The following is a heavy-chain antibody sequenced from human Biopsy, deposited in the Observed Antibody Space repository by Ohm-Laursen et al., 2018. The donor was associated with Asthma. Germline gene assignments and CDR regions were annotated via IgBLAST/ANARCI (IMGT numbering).Heavy chain of an antibody. CDR1: GFAVSRDH. V-gene: IGHV4-59*04. CDR3: ARRITIFGVVQKDHGMDA. D-gene: IGHD3-3*01. CDR2: ISYGGKT. J-gene: IGHJ6*02. Sequence: LRLSCAASGFAVSRDHMFWVRQAPGKGLEWIGYISYGGKTSYNPSLKNRVTISRATSKNQFSLRLTSVTAADTAVYFCARRITIFGVVQKDHGMDAWGQGTTVIVSS.